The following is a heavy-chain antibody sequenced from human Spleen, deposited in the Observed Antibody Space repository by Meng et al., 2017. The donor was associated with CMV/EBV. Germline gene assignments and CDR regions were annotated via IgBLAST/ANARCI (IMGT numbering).Heavy chain of an antibody. Sequence: GESLKISCVASGFTFSTYSMNWVRQAPGKGLEWVSSTGRSSDYIYYADSVKGRFTISRDNAQNSLYLQMNSLRAEDTAVYYCARERGSDVFYYYYAMDVWGQGTTVTVSS. CDR2: TGRSSDYI. D-gene: IGHD3-3*01. V-gene: IGHV3-21*01. CDR3: ARERGSDVFYYYYAMDV. CDR1: GFTFSTYS. J-gene: IGHJ6*02.